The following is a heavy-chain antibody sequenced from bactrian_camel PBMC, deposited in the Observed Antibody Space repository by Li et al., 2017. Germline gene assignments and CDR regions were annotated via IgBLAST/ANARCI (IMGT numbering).Heavy chain of an antibody. V-gene: IGHV3S53*01. Sequence: HVQLVESGGGSVEAGGSLKLSCYPSGNLAQTYSMAWFRQPPGQEREGVAAIDDDGSTSYADSVKDRFTVSKDTNKNTLYLQMNSLKPEDTGIYYCAADAYGGSCYLKMRRVGFGYWGQGTQVTVS. D-gene: IGHD6*01. CDR2: IDDDGST. CDR3: AADAYGGSCYLKMRRVGFGY. CDR1: GNLAQTYS. J-gene: IGHJ6*01.